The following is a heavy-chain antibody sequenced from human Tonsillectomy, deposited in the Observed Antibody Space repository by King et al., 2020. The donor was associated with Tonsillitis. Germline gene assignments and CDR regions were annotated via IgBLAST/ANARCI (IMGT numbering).Heavy chain of an antibody. CDR1: GYTFTHYY. V-gene: IGHV1-46*01. CDR2: INPNGGST. CDR3: ARDDRYGANGLTYQYHGMDV. Sequence: QLVQSGAEVKKPGASVKVSCKASGYTFTHYYVHWVRQAPGQGLEWMGIINPNGGSTSYPEKFQGRVTMTRDTSTSTVYMELSKLTSDDTAMYYCARDDRYGANGLTYQYHGMDVWGEGTTVTVSS. J-gene: IGHJ6*04. D-gene: IGHD4-17*01.